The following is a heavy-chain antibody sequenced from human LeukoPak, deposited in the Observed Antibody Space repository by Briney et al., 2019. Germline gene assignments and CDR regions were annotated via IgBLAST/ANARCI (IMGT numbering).Heavy chain of an antibody. D-gene: IGHD3-22*01. CDR1: GFTFSSYA. Sequence: GGSLRLSCAASGFTFSSYAMSWVRQAPGKGLEWVSTISGSGDSTYYADSVKGRFTISRDNSKNTLSLQMNSLRAEDTAVYYCAKDLRYYYDVSGHWDYWGQGTLVTVSS. V-gene: IGHV3-23*01. CDR3: AKDLRYYYDVSGHWDY. J-gene: IGHJ4*02. CDR2: ISGSGDST.